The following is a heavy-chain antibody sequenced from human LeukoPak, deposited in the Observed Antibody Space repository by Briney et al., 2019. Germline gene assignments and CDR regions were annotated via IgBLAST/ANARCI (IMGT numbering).Heavy chain of an antibody. V-gene: IGHV1-18*01. CDR1: GYTFTSHG. CDR3: ARVRLGYCSSTSCYVSWFDP. J-gene: IGHJ5*02. D-gene: IGHD2-2*01. CDR2: ISAYNGNT. Sequence: ASVKVSCKACGYTFTSHGISWVRQAPGQALEGMGWISAYNGNTNYAQKLQSRVTMTTDTSTSTACMELRSLRSDDTAVYYCARVRLGYCSSTSCYVSWFDPWGQGTLVTVSS.